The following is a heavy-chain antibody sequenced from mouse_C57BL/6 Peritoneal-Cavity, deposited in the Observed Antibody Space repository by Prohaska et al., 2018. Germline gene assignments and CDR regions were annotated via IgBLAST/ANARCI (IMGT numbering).Heavy chain of an antibody. CDR3: ARHLATSIDY. D-gene: IGHD6-1*01. CDR1: GIDFSRYW. J-gene: IGHJ2*01. CDR2: MNAYSSTI. Sequence: EVKLLQSGGGLVQPGGSLKLPCAASGIDFSRYWMSWVRRAPGKGLEWIGEMNAYSSTIKYATSLKDKFIISRDNAKNTLYMQRNKVRSEDTVQYYCARHLATSIDYWGEGTTLTVSS. V-gene: IGHV4-1*01.